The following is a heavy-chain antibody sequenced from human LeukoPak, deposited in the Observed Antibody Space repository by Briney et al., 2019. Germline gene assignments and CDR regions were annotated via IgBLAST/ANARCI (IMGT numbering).Heavy chain of an antibody. CDR1: GFTFSSYS. CDR2: ISSSSSYI. J-gene: IGHJ6*03. Sequence: NPGGSLRLSCAASGFTFSSYSMNWVRQAPGKGLEWVSSISSSSSYIYYADSVKGRFTISGDNAKNSLYLQMNSLRAEDTAVYYCARVTLGGLNYYYMDVWGKGTTVTVSS. D-gene: IGHD6-25*01. CDR3: ARVTLGGLNYYYMDV. V-gene: IGHV3-21*04.